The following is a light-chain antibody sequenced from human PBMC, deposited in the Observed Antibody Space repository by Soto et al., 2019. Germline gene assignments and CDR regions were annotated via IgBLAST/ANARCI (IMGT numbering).Light chain of an antibody. CDR1: SSDVGGYDY. CDR3: SSYAGSSKLGV. J-gene: IGLJ2*01. Sequence: QSALTQPPSASGSLGQSVTISCTGTSSDVGGYDYVSWYQQHPGKAPKLLIYEVSKGPSGVPDRFSGSKSGNTASLTVSGLQAEDEADYYCSSYAGSSKLGVFGGGTKLTVL. CDR2: EVS. V-gene: IGLV2-8*01.